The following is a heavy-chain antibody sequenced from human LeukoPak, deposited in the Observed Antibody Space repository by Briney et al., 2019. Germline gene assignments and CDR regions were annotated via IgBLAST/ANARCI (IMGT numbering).Heavy chain of an antibody. CDR3: AKDDGGSPPDAFDI. J-gene: IGHJ3*02. D-gene: IGHD1-26*01. CDR1: GFTVSSNY. V-gene: IGHV3-53*01. Sequence: GGSLRLSCAASGFTVSSNYMSWVRQAPGKGLEWVSVIYSGGSTYYADSVKGRFAISRDSSKNTLYLQMNGLRGEDTAVYYCAKDDGGSPPDAFDIWGQGTLVTVSS. CDR2: IYSGGST.